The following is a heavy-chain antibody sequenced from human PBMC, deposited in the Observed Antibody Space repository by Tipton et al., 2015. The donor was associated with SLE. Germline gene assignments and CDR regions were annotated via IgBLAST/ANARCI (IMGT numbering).Heavy chain of an antibody. J-gene: IGHJ4*02. CDR3: ARDYELQLVGHFDY. V-gene: IGHV4-38-2*02. CDR2: IYHSGST. Sequence: TLSLTCAVSGYSLSRGYYWGWIRQPPGKGLEWIGSIYHSGSTYYNPSLKSRVTISVDTSKNQFSLKLSSVTAADTAVFYCARDYELQLVGHFDYWGQGTLVTVSS. D-gene: IGHD6-13*01. CDR1: GYSLSRGYY.